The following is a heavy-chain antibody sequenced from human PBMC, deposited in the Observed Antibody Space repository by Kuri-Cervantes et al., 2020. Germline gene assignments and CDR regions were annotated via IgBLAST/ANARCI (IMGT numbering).Heavy chain of an antibody. Sequence: ASVKVSCKASGYTFTSYDINWVRQATGQGLEWMGWMNPNSGNTGYAQKFQGRVTMTRNTSISTAYMELSSLRSDDTAVYYCARDRHYYGSGSSGSSFDYWGQGTLVTVSS. CDR3: ARDRHYYGSGSSGSSFDY. J-gene: IGHJ4*02. D-gene: IGHD3-10*01. CDR1: GYTFTSYD. V-gene: IGHV1-8*02. CDR2: MNPNSGNT.